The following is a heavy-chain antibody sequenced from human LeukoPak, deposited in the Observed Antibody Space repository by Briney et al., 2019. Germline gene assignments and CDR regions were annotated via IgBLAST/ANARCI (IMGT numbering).Heavy chain of an antibody. J-gene: IGHJ4*02. D-gene: IGHD3-16*01. CDR3: ARSASPAIMVAGGTHDY. V-gene: IGHV1-69*13. CDR2: IILIFGTA. Sequence: ASVKVSCKASGGTFSSYAISWVRQAPGQGLEWMGGIILIFGTANYAQKFQGRVTITADESTSTAYMELSSLRSEDTAVYYCARSASPAIMVAGGTHDYWGQGTLVTVSS. CDR1: GGTFSSYA.